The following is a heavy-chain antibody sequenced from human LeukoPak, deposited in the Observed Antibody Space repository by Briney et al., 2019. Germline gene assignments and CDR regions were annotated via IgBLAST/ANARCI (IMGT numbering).Heavy chain of an antibody. CDR3: VRGKKPGWDMSYFDY. V-gene: IGHV3-21*06. CDR2: ISTSSGYI. D-gene: IGHD1-14*01. CDR1: RFNFNSFV. Sequence: GGSLRLSCAASRFNFNSFVMGWVRQPPGKGLEWVSSISTSSGYIFYADSLKGRVTISRDNAKNSLYLQMNRLRAEDTAVYYCVRGKKPGWDMSYFDYWGQGILVTVSS. J-gene: IGHJ4*02.